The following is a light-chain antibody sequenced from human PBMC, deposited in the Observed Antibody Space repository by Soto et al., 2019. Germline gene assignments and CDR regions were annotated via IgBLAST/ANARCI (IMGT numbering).Light chain of an antibody. V-gene: IGKV3-20*01. Sequence: EIVLTQSPGTLSLSPGERATLSCRASQSVTSPFLAWYQQKPGQPPRLLIYSTSGRATGIPDRFSGSGSGTDFTLTISSLKPEDSAVYYCQQYGSSPRTFGQGTKVEV. J-gene: IGKJ1*01. CDR1: QSVTSPF. CDR2: STS. CDR3: QQYGSSPRT.